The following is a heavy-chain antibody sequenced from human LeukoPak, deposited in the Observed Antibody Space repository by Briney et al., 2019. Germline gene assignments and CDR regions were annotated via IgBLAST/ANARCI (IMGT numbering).Heavy chain of an antibody. Sequence: SETLSLTCTVSGGSISSYYWSWIRQPPGKGLEWIGYIYYSGSTNYNPSLKSRVIISLDTSKNHFSLKLRSVTAADTAVYYCARGQDSYYYDTSGYDYWGQGTLVTVSS. V-gene: IGHV4-59*01. CDR3: ARGQDSYYYDTSGYDY. CDR1: GGSISSYY. J-gene: IGHJ4*02. D-gene: IGHD3-22*01. CDR2: IYYSGST.